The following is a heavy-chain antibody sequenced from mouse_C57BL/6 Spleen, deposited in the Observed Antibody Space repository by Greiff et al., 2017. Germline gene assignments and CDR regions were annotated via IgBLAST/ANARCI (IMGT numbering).Heavy chain of an antibody. CDR1: GYTFTSYT. V-gene: IGHV1-4*01. Sequence: QVQLQQSGAELARPGASVTMSCKASGYTFTSYTMHWVKQRPGQGLDWIGYINPSSGYTKYNQKFKDKATLTADKSSRTAYMQLSSVTSEDSAVYYCARDYCSRYGAYWGQGTLVTVAA. CDR3: ARDYCSRYGAY. CDR2: INPSSGYT. D-gene: IGHD1-1*01. J-gene: IGHJ3*01.